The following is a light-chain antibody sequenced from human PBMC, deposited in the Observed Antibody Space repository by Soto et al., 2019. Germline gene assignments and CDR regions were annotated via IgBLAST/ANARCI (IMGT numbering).Light chain of an antibody. CDR1: SSNIGTKT. V-gene: IGLV1-44*01. CDR2: SNN. J-gene: IGLJ1*01. Sequence: QSVLTQPPSASGTPGQRVTISCSGSSSNIGTKTVNWYQQLPGTAPKLLIYSNNQRPSGVPDRFSVSKSGTSASLAINGLQSEDEADYYCAAWDDSLNGYVFGTGTKLTVL. CDR3: AAWDDSLNGYV.